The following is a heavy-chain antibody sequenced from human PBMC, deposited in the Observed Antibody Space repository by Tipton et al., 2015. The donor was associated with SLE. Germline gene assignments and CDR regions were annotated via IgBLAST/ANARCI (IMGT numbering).Heavy chain of an antibody. CDR2: IYYSGST. V-gene: IGHV4-39*07. CDR3: ARLRGLVLTFDF. D-gene: IGHD2-21*02. J-gene: IGHJ3*01. Sequence: TLSLTCTVSGAPIRSSTDFWGWVRQPPGKGLEWIGSIYYSGSTYYNPSLRSRVAISLDTSKNQFSLHLTSVTAADTAVYYCARLRGLVLTFDFWGQGTAVTVSS. CDR1: GAPIRSSTDF.